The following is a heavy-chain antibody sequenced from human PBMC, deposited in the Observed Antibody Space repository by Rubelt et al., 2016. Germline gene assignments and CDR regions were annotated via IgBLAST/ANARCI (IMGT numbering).Heavy chain of an antibody. CDR3: AREPWSGYYTPYYFDY. CDR2: IYSGGSGST. V-gene: IGHV3-48*04. D-gene: IGHD3-3*01. Sequence: EVQLVESGGGLVQPGGSLRLSCAASGFTFSSYSMNWVRQAPGKGLEWVSGIYSGGSGSTNYADSVKGRFTISRDNAKNSLYLQMNSLRAEDTAVYYCAREPWSGYYTPYYFDYWGQGTLVTVAS. CDR1: GFTFSSYS. J-gene: IGHJ4*02.